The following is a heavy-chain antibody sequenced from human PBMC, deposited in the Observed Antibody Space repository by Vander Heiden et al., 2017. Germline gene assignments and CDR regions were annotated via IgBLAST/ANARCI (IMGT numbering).Heavy chain of an antibody. D-gene: IGHD1-1*01. CDR2: IYHSGST. CDR3: GVERCDYWNNNWFDP. Sequence: LEWIGYIYHSGSTYYNPSLKSRVTISVDRSKNQVSMKLSSVTAEDTAVYYCGVERCDYWNNNWFDPWVHGTLVTVYS. V-gene: IGHV4-30-2*01. J-gene: IGHJ5*02.